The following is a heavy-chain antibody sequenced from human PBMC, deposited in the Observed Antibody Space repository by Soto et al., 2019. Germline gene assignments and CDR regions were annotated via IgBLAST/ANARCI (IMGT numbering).Heavy chain of an antibody. Sequence: QVQLVESGGGVVQPGRSLRLSCVASGFTFSSYAMHWVRQAPGKGLEWVAVISYDGSNKNYADSVKGRFTISRDNSKNTLYLQMNSLRAEDTAVYYCAEGIRFDPWGQGTLVTVSS. J-gene: IGHJ5*02. D-gene: IGHD3-10*01. CDR3: AEGIRFDP. V-gene: IGHV3-30-3*01. CDR2: ISYDGSNK. CDR1: GFTFSSYA.